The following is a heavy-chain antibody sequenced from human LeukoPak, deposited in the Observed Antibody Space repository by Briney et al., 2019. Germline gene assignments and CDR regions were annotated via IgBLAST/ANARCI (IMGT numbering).Heavy chain of an antibody. D-gene: IGHD3-3*01. CDR2: ISSSSSYI. CDR1: GFTFSSHS. V-gene: IGHV3-21*01. Sequence: GGSLRLSCAASGFTFSSHSMNWVRQAPGKGLEWVSYISSSSSYIYYADSVKGRFAISRDNAKNSLYLQINSLRAEDSAIYYCARDPRLEISGMVIDMLDYWGRGTLVTVSS. J-gene: IGHJ4*02. CDR3: ARDPRLEISGMVIDMLDY.